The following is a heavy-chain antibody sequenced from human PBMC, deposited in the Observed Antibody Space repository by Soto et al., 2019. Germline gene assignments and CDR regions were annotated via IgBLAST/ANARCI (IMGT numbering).Heavy chain of an antibody. CDR1: GFTFSGFD. V-gene: IGHV3-13*01. J-gene: IGHJ4*02. Sequence: GGSLRLSCEASGFTFSGFDMHWVRQPTGKGLEWVSSIGTAGDTYYAVSVKGRFTISRDNAKNSLSLQMNSLRAGDMAVYFCAQSQELGTHSFDSWGQGTTVTVYS. CDR3: AQSQELGTHSFDS. CDR2: IGTAGDT. D-gene: IGHD6-13*01.